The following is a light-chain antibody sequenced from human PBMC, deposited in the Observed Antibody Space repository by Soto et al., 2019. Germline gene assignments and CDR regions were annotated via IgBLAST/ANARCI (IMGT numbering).Light chain of an antibody. CDR2: GSF. Sequence: IVITQSPVTLSASPGESATLSCRASQSVDNNVAWYQQKPGQAPRLLIVGSFARATGIPARFSGSGSGSEFTLTISGLQSEDFAVYYCQQYNNWPQTFGQGTKVDIK. J-gene: IGKJ1*01. CDR3: QQYNNWPQT. V-gene: IGKV3-15*01. CDR1: QSVDNN.